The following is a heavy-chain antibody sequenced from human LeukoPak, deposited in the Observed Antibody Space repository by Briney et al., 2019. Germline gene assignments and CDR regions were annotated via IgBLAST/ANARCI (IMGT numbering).Heavy chain of an antibody. V-gene: IGHV3-15*01. J-gene: IGHJ4*02. CDR1: GFTFNNAW. Sequence: GGSLRLSCAGSGFTFNNAWMTWVRQAPGKGLEWVGRIKSKTDGGTTDYAAPVKDRFTISRDDSKSTLYLQMDSLQTEDTGVYYCTTELVWFGVLARWGLGTLATVSS. CDR3: TTELVWFGVLAR. D-gene: IGHD3-10*01. CDR2: IKSKTDGGTT.